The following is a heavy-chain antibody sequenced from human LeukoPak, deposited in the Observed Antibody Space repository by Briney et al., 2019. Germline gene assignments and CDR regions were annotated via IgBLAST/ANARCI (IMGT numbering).Heavy chain of an antibody. Sequence: GGSLRLSCAASGFTFSTYWMTWVRQAPGKGLEWVSAISSSSSYIYYADSVKGRFTISRDNAKNSLYLQMNSLRAEDTAVYYCARGGGYCGGDCYGIDYWGQGTLVTVSS. CDR2: ISSSSSYI. D-gene: IGHD2-21*01. J-gene: IGHJ4*02. V-gene: IGHV3-21*01. CDR1: GFTFSTYW. CDR3: ARGGGYCGGDCYGIDY.